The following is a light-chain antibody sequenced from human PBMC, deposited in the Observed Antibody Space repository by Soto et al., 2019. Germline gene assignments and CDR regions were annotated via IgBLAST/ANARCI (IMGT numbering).Light chain of an antibody. CDR3: SSFTSRSTPV. CDR1: SSDVGAYNY. V-gene: IGLV2-14*01. Sequence: QSVLTQPASVSGSPGQSITISCTGTSSDVGAYNYVSWYQQYPGTAPKVMIYEVSSRPSGVSHRFSGSKSGNTASLTISGLQPEDEADYYCSSFTSRSTPVFGGGTKVTVL. CDR2: EVS. J-gene: IGLJ2*01.